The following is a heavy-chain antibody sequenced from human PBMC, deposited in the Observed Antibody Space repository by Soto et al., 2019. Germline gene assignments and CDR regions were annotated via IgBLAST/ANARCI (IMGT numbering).Heavy chain of an antibody. J-gene: IGHJ6*02. CDR2: ISYDGSNK. V-gene: IGHV3-30*18. D-gene: IGHD6-13*01. CDR3: AKLYHRNLRSRCYVDDGMVV. CDR1: GFTFSSYG. Sequence: QVQLVESGGGVVQPGRSLRLSCAASGFTFSSYGMHWVRQAPGKGLEWVAVISYDGSNKYYADSVKGRFTISRDNSKNTLYIQINSLRAEDRAVYYCAKLYHRNLRSRCYVDDGMVVWGQGSKITVSS.